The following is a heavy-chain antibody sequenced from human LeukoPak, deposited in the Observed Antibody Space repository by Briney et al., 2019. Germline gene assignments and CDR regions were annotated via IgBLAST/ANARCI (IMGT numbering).Heavy chain of an antibody. CDR1: GFTFTSSA. D-gene: IGHD3-10*01. Sequence: GTSVKVSCRASGFTFTSSAVQWVRQARGQRLEWIGWIVIGSGNTNYAQKFQERVTITRDMSTSTAYMEPSSLRSEDTAVYYCAADLGYYGSGSFEVRAFDIWGQGTMVTVSS. J-gene: IGHJ3*02. CDR3: AADLGYYGSGSFEVRAFDI. V-gene: IGHV1-58*01. CDR2: IVIGSGNT.